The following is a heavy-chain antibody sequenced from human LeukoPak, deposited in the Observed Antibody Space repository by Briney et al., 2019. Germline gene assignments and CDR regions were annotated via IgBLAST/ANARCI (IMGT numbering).Heavy chain of an antibody. Sequence: GGSLRLSWAVSGITLSNYGMSWVRQAPGKGLEWVAAISDSVGRTNYADSVKGRFTISRDNPKNTLYLQMNSLRAEYTAVYFCAKRGVVIRVILVGFHKEAYYFDSWGQGALVTVSS. CDR1: GITLSNYG. CDR2: ISDSVGRT. D-gene: IGHD3-22*01. J-gene: IGHJ4*02. CDR3: AKRGVVIRVILVGFHKEAYYFDS. V-gene: IGHV3-23*01.